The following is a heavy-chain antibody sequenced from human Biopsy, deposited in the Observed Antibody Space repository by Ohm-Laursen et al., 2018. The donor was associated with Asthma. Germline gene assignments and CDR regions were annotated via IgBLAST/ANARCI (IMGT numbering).Heavy chain of an antibody. J-gene: IGHJ4*02. CDR3: ARAKSGSFYSPADY. D-gene: IGHD1-26*01. CDR1: TSGGYY. CDR2: INGKSNSI. V-gene: IGHV3-11*04. Sequence: TSGGYYWTWIRQHPGKGLEWISYINGKSNSIEYADSVKGRFTISRDNAKNSLYLQMNSLRVEDTAVFYCARAKSGSFYSPADYWGQGTLVTVSS.